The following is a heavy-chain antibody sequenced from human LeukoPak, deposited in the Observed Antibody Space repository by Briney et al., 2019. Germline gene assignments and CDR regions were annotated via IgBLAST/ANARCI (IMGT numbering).Heavy chain of an antibody. CDR3: ARGGDPNWFDP. V-gene: IGHV4-34*01. J-gene: IGHJ5*02. D-gene: IGHD2-21*02. Sequence: SETLSLTCAAYGGSFSGYYWSWIRQPPGKGLEWIGEINHSGSTNYNPSLKSRVTISVDTSKNQFSLKLSSVTAADTAVYYCARGGDPNWFDPWGQGTLVTVSS. CDR1: GGSFSGYY. CDR2: INHSGST.